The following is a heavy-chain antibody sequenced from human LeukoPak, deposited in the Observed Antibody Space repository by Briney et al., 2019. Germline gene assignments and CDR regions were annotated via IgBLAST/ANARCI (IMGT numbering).Heavy chain of an antibody. CDR2: INHSGST. CDR1: GGSFSGYY. V-gene: IGHV4-34*01. Sequence: SGTLSLTCAVYGGSFSGYYWSWIRQPPGKGLEWIGEINHSGSTNYNPSLKSRVTISVDTSKNQFSLKLSSVTAADTAVYYCARGLIASRRSYYCDYWGQGTPVTVSS. CDR3: ARGLIASRRSYYCDY. J-gene: IGHJ4*02. D-gene: IGHD6-6*01.